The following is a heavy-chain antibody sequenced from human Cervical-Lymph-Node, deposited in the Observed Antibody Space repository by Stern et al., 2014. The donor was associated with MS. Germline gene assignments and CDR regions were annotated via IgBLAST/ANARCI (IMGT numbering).Heavy chain of an antibody. V-gene: IGHV1-69*06. CDR3: ARDRGYSYGFYYGMDV. CDR2: IIPIFGTA. Sequence: QLVQSGAEVKKPGSTVTVSCKASGGTFSTYAISWVRQAPGQGLEWMGGIIPIFGTANYAQKLQGRVTITADKSTSTAYMELSSLRSEDTAVYYCARDRGYSYGFYYGMDVWGQGTTVTVSS. CDR1: GGTFSTYA. D-gene: IGHD5-18*01. J-gene: IGHJ6*02.